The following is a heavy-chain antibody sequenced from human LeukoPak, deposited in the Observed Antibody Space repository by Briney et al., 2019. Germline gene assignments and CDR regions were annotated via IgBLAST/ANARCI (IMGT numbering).Heavy chain of an antibody. Sequence: PSETLSLTCTVSGGSISSSSYYWGWIRQPPGKGLEWIGSIYYSGSTYYNPSLKSRVTISVDTSKNQFSLKLSSVTAADTAVHYCARGSAVAGMDVWGKGTTVTVSS. V-gene: IGHV4-39*07. CDR1: GGSISSSSYY. D-gene: IGHD6-19*01. CDR3: ARGSAVAGMDV. CDR2: IYYSGST. J-gene: IGHJ6*04.